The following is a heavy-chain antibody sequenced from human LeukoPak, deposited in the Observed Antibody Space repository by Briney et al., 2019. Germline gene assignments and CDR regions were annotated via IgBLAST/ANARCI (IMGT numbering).Heavy chain of an antibody. V-gene: IGHV3-30*02. CDR3: ARILSSAWGELGD. D-gene: IGHD6-19*01. CDR1: GFTFSTYG. CDR2: IRSDGSNT. Sequence: GGSLRLSCAAYGFTFSTYGMHWVRQAPGKGLEGVAFIRSDGSNTYYADSVKGRFTISRDNSKNTLYMQMNSLRAEYTAVYYCARILSSAWGELGDWGQGNLVTVSS. J-gene: IGHJ4*02.